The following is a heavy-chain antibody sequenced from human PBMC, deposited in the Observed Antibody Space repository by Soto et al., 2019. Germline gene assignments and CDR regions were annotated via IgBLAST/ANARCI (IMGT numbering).Heavy chain of an antibody. J-gene: IGHJ4*02. CDR2: ISGYNGNT. Sequence: GPGVQKPGASVKVSCKTAGYTVTNYGVSWVRQAPGQGLEWMGWISGYNGNTNYAQNLQDRVTMTTDTSTSTVYMELRSLTSDDTAVYYCARGGGGFEDYWGQGTLVGVSS. D-gene: IGHD3-16*01. CDR1: GYTVTNYG. V-gene: IGHV1-18*01. CDR3: ARGGGGFEDY.